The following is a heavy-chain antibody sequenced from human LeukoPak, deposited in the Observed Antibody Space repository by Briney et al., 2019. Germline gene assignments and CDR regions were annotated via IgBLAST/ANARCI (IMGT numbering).Heavy chain of an antibody. V-gene: IGHV3-72*01. J-gene: IGHJ4*02. D-gene: IGHD3-22*01. CDR3: NSGDYYDSSGYYLDDY. Sequence: GGSPRLSCAASGFTFSDHYMDWVRQAPGKGLEWLGRIRKKANKYTTEYAASVKGRFTISRDDSKNSLYLQMNSLKTEDTAVYYCNSGDYYDSSGYYLDDYWGQGTLVTVSS. CDR1: GFTFSDHY. CDR2: IRKKANKYTT.